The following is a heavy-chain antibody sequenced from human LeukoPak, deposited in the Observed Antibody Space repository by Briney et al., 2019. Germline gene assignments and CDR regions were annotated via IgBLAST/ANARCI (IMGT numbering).Heavy chain of an antibody. D-gene: IGHD6-19*01. V-gene: IGHV3-23*01. CDR1: GFTFPSFA. CDR3: ASGHSGLLG. Sequence: AGGSLRLSWAASGFTFPSFALSCARQAPGKGLEWVSAISGNGVTTYYADSVKGRFTISRDNSKNTLYLQMNSLRAEDTAVYYGASGHSGLLGWGQGTLVTVSS. CDR2: ISGNGVTT. J-gene: IGHJ4*02.